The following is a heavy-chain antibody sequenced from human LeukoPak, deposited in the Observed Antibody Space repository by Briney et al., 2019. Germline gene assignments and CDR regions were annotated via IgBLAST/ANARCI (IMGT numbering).Heavy chain of an antibody. V-gene: IGHV3-30*03. CDR2: ISFDGSNI. J-gene: IGHJ5*02. CDR3: AREVPYGDYQDGEGFDP. Sequence: GGSLRLSCAASGFIYSSYSMNWVRQAPGKGLDWVAVISFDGSNIYYADSAKGRFTISRDNSKNTLYLQMNSLRAEDTALYYCAREVPYGDYQDGEGFDPWGQGTLVTVSS. CDR1: GFIYSSYS. D-gene: IGHD4-17*01.